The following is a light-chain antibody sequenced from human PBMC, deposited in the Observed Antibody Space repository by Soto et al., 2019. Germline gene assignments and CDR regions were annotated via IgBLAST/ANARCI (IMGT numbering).Light chain of an antibody. V-gene: IGKV3-15*01. J-gene: IGKJ5*01. CDR1: QNIYSN. Sequence: RGRTQSPTLLSVAXGGRAILSCRASQNIYSNVAWYQQRPGQAPRLLIYRASTRATGIPARFSGSGSGTEFTLTISRLEPEDFAVYYCQQYCSAPPVTFGQGSRLE. CDR2: RAS. CDR3: QQYCSAPPVT.